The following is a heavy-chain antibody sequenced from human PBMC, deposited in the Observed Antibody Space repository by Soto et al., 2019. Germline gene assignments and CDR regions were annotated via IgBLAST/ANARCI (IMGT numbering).Heavy chain of an antibody. J-gene: IGHJ4*02. V-gene: IGHV3-30*18. D-gene: IGHD5-18*01. Sequence: QVQLVESGGGVVQPGRSLRLSCAASGFTFSSYGMNWVRQAPGKGLEWVAVISYDGSNKYYADSVKGRFTIARDNSKNKLYLQMNSLRAEDTAVYYCAKGGYSYVHKPFDYSGQGTLVTVSS. CDR2: ISYDGSNK. CDR3: AKGGYSYVHKPFDY. CDR1: GFTFSSYG.